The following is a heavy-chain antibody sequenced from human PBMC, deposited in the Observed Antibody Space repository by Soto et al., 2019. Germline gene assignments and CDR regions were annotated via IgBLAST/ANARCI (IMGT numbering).Heavy chain of an antibody. V-gene: IGHV3-20*04. J-gene: IGHJ4*02. D-gene: IGHD3-22*01. CDR2: INWNGGST. CDR3: ARDDYYDSTGYLPPLDY. Sequence: GGSLRLSCAPSPFTFDDYGMCWVRQAPGKGLEWVSGINWNGGSTGYADSVKGRFTISRDNAKNSLYLQMNSLRAEDTAVDYCARDDYYDSTGYLPPLDYWGQGT. CDR1: PFTFDDYG.